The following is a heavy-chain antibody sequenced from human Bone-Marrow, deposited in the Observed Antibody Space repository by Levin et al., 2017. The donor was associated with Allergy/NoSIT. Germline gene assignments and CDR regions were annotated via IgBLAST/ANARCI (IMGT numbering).Heavy chain of an antibody. CDR1: GLTFSTSA. Sequence: PGESLKISCAASGLTFSTSAMHWVRQAPGKGLEWVAIIWYDGSNKYYTDSVRGRFTISRDNSKNTLYLQMNSLRAEDTAVYYCARDLIWYYMDVWGKGTTVTVSS. J-gene: IGHJ6*03. CDR3: ARDLIWYYMDV. V-gene: IGHV3-33*01. CDR2: IWYDGSNK.